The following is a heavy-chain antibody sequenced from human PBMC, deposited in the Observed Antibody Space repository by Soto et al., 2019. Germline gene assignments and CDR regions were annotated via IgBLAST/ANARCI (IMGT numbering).Heavy chain of an antibody. CDR2: IRSKAYGGTT. CDR1: GFTFGDYA. D-gene: IGHD2-15*01. Sequence: GGSLRLSCTASGFTFGDYAMSWVRQAPGKGLEWVGFIRSKAYGGTTEYAASVKGRFTISRDDSKSIAYLQMNSLKTEDTAVYYCTRAVGEVEGHYYYYYGMDVWGQGTTVTVCS. V-gene: IGHV3-49*04. J-gene: IGHJ6*02. CDR3: TRAVGEVEGHYYYYYGMDV.